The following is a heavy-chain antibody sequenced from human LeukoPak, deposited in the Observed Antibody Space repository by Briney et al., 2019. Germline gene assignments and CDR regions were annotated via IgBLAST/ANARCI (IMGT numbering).Heavy chain of an antibody. CDR1: EGTFSSYT. J-gene: IGHJ4*02. Sequence: ASVKVSCKASEGTFSSYTISWVRQAPGQGLEWMGRIIPILGIANYAQKFQGRVTITADKSTSTAYMELSSLRSEDMAVYYCAREIDTGYFDYWGQGTLVTVSS. D-gene: IGHD3-9*01. CDR2: IIPILGIA. V-gene: IGHV1-69*04. CDR3: AREIDTGYFDY.